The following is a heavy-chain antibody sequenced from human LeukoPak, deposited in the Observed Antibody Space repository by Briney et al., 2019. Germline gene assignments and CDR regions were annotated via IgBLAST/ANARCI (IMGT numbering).Heavy chain of an antibody. CDR2: ISSSSSTI. J-gene: IGHJ5*02. D-gene: IGHD6-13*01. V-gene: IGHV3-48*01. CDR1: GFTFSSYS. Sequence: GGSLRLSCAASGFTFSSYSMNWVRQAPGKGLEWVSYISSSSSTIYYADSVKGRFTISRDNAKNSLYLQMNSLRAEDTAVYYCARDRIAAAGIWFDPWGQGTLVTVSS. CDR3: ARDRIAAAGIWFDP.